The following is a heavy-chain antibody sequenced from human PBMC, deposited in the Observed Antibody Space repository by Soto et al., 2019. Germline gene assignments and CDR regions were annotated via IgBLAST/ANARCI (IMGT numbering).Heavy chain of an antibody. V-gene: IGHV1-69*13. Sequence: GASVKVSCKASGGTFSSYAISWVRQAPGQGLEWMGGIIPIFGTANYAQKFQGRVTITADESTSIAYMELSSLRSEDTAVYYCARAWELNAPFDYWGQGTLVTVSS. CDR2: IIPIFGTA. D-gene: IGHD1-26*01. J-gene: IGHJ4*02. CDR3: ARAWELNAPFDY. CDR1: GGTFSSYA.